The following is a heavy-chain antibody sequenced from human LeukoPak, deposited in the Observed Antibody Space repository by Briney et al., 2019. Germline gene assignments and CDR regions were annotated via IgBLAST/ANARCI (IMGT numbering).Heavy chain of an antibody. Sequence: NPGGSLRLSCVVSGFTFSNYWMHWVRQAPGKGLVWISRISTDGSTTDFADSVKGRFTISIDNAKNTLYLQMNSLRAEDTAVYYCARAWDYWGQGTLVTVSS. CDR3: ARAWDY. V-gene: IGHV3-74*01. J-gene: IGHJ4*02. CDR1: GFTFSNYW. CDR2: ISTDGSTT.